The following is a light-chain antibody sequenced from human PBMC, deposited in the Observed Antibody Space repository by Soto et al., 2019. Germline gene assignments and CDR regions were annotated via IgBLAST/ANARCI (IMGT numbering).Light chain of an antibody. CDR2: KIS. V-gene: IGKV2-24*01. CDR3: MQATQSYT. Sequence: DIVLTQTRLSSPVTLGQPASISCRSSQSLVHIDGNTYFNWLQQRPGQPPRLIIYKISNRFPGVPDRFSGSGAVTDFTLKISRVEAEDVGVYYCMQATQSYTFVQGTRLEIK. CDR1: QSLVHIDGNTY. J-gene: IGKJ2*01.